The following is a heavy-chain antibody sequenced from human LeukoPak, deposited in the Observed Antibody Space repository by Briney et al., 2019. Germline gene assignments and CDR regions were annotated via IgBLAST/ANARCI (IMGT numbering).Heavy chain of an antibody. V-gene: IGHV4-59*01. CDR3: ARRSDLRRIYDAFDI. D-gene: IGHD2-15*01. J-gene: IGHJ3*02. CDR1: GGSISVYY. CDR2: IFYSGST. Sequence: SETLSLTCSVSGGSISVYYWTWIRQPPGKGPEWIGYIFYSGSTNYNPSLKSRVTISVDTSKNQFSLKLTSVTAADTAVYYCARRSDLRRIYDAFDIWGQGTMVTVSS.